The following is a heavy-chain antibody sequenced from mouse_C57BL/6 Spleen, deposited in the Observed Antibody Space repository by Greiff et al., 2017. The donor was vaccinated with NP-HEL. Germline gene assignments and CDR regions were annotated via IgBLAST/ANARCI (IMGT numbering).Heavy chain of an antibody. V-gene: IGHV5-6*01. CDR3: ARWGDSSGYPYYFDY. CDR2: ISSGGSYT. Sequence: EVMLVESGGDLVKPGGSLKLSCAASGFTFGSYGMSWVRQTPDKRLEWVATISSGGSYTYYPDSVKGRFTISRDNAKNTLYLQMSSLKSEDTAMYYCARWGDSSGYPYYFDYWGQGTTLTVSS. J-gene: IGHJ2*01. CDR1: GFTFGSYG. D-gene: IGHD3-2*02.